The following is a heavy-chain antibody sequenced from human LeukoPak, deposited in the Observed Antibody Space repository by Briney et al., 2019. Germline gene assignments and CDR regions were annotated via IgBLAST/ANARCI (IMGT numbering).Heavy chain of an antibody. V-gene: IGHV4-59*08. Sequence: PSETLSLTCTVSDGSISRDYWSWIRQPPGKGLEWIGYIYYTGSTNYNPSLKSRVTISVDTSKNQFSLKLSSVTAADTAVYYCARGYNWNYFDAFDIWGQGTMVTVSS. CDR1: DGSISRDY. J-gene: IGHJ3*02. CDR2: IYYTGST. CDR3: ARGYNWNYFDAFDI. D-gene: IGHD1-7*01.